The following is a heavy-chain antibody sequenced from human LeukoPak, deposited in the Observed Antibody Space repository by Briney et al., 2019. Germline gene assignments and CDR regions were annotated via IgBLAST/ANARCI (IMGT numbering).Heavy chain of an antibody. CDR2: IYYSGST. V-gene: IGHV4-30-4*07. CDR3: ARDRAGNMDV. CDR1: GGSISIGGYS. J-gene: IGHJ6*03. Sequence: SETLSLTCAVSGGSISIGGYSWSWIRQPPGKGLMWIGYIYYSGSTYYNPSLKSRATISVDASKNQFSLKLSSVTAADTAVYYCARDRAGNMDVWVKGTTVTVSS.